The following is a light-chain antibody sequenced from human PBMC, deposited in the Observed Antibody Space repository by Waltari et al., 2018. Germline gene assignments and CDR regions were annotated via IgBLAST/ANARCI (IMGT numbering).Light chain of an antibody. V-gene: IGLV2-14*03. CDR3: SSFTSSSTWV. CDR2: DVN. CDR1: SSDDGGYNY. Sequence: QSALTQPASVSGSPGQSITISCTGTSSDDGGYNYVSWYQQHPGKAPKLMIYDVNNRPSGVSNRFTGYKCGNAASLTLSGIQAEEEADYYCSSFTSSSTWVFGGGTKLTVL. J-gene: IGLJ3*02.